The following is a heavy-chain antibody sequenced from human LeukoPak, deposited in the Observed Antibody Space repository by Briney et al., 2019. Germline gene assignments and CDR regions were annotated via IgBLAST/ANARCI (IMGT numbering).Heavy chain of an antibody. Sequence: GGSLRLSCAASGFTFSSYSMNWVRQAPGKGLEWVSSISSSSSYIYYADSVKGRLTISRDNAKNSLYLQMNSLRAEDTAVYYWAREDPRGIVVSYWGQGTLVTVSS. CDR3: AREDPRGIVVSY. D-gene: IGHD3-22*01. V-gene: IGHV3-21*01. CDR2: ISSSSSYI. J-gene: IGHJ4*02. CDR1: GFTFSSYS.